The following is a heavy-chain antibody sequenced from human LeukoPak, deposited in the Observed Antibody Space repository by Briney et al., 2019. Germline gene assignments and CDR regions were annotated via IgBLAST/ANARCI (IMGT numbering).Heavy chain of an antibody. CDR1: GGTFSSYA. V-gene: IGHV1-69*01. J-gene: IGHJ6*03. CDR3: ARHHYDILTGYPGRDYYYYMDV. CDR2: IIPIFGTA. Sequence: SVKVSCKASGGTFSSYAISWVRQAPGQGLEWMGGIIPIFGTANYAQKFQGRVTITADESTSTAYMELSSLRSEDTAVYYCARHHYDILTGYPGRDYYYYMDVWGKGSTVTVSS. D-gene: IGHD3-9*01.